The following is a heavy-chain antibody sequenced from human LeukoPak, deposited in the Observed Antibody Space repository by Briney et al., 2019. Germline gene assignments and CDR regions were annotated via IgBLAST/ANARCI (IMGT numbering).Heavy chain of an antibody. D-gene: IGHD3-22*01. CDR2: ISWNSGSI. CDR3: AKDSMNYYDSSGYYRSYYYYYGMDV. Sequence: GGSLRLSCAASGFTFSDYWMHWVRDAPGKGLMWVSGISWNSGSIGYADSVKGRFTISRDNAKNSLYLQMNSLRAEDTALYYCAKDSMNYYDSSGYYRSYYYYYGMDVWGQGTTVTVSS. J-gene: IGHJ6*02. CDR1: GFTFSDYW. V-gene: IGHV3-9*01.